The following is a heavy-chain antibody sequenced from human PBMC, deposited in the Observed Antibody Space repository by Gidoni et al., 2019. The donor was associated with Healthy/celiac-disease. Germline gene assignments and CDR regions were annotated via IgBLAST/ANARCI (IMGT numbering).Heavy chain of an antibody. V-gene: IGHV3-74*01. CDR3: ARDHYYGSGSYYSYYYGMDV. CDR2: INSDGSST. D-gene: IGHD3-10*01. Sequence: EVQLVEYGGGLVQPGGSLRLSCAASGFTFSSYWMHWVRHAPGKGRVWVSRINSDGSSTSYADSVKGRFTISRDNAKNTLYLQMNSLRAEDTAVYYCARDHYYGSGSYYSYYYGMDVWGQGTTVTVSS. CDR1: GFTFSSYW. J-gene: IGHJ6*02.